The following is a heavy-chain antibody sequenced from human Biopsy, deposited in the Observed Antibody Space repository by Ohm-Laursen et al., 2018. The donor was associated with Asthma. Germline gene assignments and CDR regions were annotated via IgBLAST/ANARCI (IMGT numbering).Heavy chain of an antibody. Sequence: TLSLTCTVSGASITTSPSYWSWLRLLPGKGLEWIGCIYYSRETFFNPSLKNPLFMSLDSSKNQFSLKMTSVTVADTAVYFCARNLPGYTYGPFEDWGQGTLVTVSS. CDR2: IYYSRET. D-gene: IGHD5-18*01. V-gene: IGHV4-31*02. CDR1: GASITTSPSY. J-gene: IGHJ4*02. CDR3: ARNLPGYTYGPFED.